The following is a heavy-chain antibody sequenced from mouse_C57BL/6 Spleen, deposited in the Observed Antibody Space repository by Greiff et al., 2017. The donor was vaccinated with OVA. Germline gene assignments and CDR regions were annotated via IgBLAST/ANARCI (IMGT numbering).Heavy chain of an antibody. V-gene: IGHV7-3*01. J-gene: IGHJ1*03. D-gene: IGHD4-1*01. CDR1: GFTFTDYY. CDR2: IRNKANGYTT. Sequence: EVQLVESGGGLVQPGGSLSLSCAASGFTFTDYYMSWVRQPPGKALEWLGFIRNKANGYTTEYSASVKGRFTISRDNSQSILYLQMNALRAEDSATYYCARTGTYFDVWGTGTTVTVSS. CDR3: ARTGTYFDV.